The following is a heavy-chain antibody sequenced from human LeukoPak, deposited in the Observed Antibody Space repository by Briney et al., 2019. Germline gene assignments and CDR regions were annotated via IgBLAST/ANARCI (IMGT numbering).Heavy chain of an antibody. J-gene: IGHJ1*01. V-gene: IGHV1-69*05. CDR1: GGTFRSYA. D-gene: IGHD3-22*01. CDR3: ARDDSPTYYYDSSGYEYFQH. Sequence: ASVKVSCKASGGTFRSYAISWVRQAPGQGLEWMGGIIPIFGTANYAQKFQGRVTITTDESTSTAYMELSSLRSEDTAVYYCARDDSPTYYYDSSGYEYFQHWGQGTLVTAPS. CDR2: IIPIFGTA.